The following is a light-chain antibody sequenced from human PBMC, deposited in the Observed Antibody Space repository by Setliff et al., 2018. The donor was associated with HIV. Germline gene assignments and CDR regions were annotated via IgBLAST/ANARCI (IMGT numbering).Light chain of an antibody. V-gene: IGLV2-23*02. CDR2: DVT. CDR3: CSYAGGDTLR. Sequence: QSALTQPASVSGSPGQSITISCTGSSSDIGDYESVSWYQQHPGEVPKLMIYDVTKRPSGVSNRFSASKSGNTASLTISGLQAEDEAHYYCCSYAGGDTLRFGGGTKVTVL. J-gene: IGLJ2*01. CDR1: SSDIGDYES.